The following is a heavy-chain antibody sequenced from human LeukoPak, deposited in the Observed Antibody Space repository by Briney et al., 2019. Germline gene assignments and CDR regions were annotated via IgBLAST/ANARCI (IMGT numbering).Heavy chain of an antibody. Sequence: GGSLRLSCAASGFTFSSYGMHWVRQAPGKGLEWVAVIWYDGSNKYYADSVKGRFTISRDNSKNTLYLQMNSLRAEDTAVYYCARDFATPHLFGLNNWGQGTLVTVSS. V-gene: IGHV3-33*01. CDR2: IWYDGSNK. CDR1: GFTFSSYG. D-gene: IGHD3-10*02. CDR3: ARDFATPHLFGLNN. J-gene: IGHJ4*02.